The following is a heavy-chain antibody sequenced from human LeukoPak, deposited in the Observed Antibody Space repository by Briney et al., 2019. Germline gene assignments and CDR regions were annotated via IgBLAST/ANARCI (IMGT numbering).Heavy chain of an antibody. D-gene: IGHD7-27*01. CDR2: MNPNSGNT. Sequence: ASVKVSCKASGYTFTSYYMHWVRQAPGQGLEWMGWMNPNSGNTGYAQKFQGRVTITRNTSISTAYMELSSLRSEDTAVYYCARGGGNWGLYYYMDVWGKGTTVTVSS. V-gene: IGHV1-8*03. J-gene: IGHJ6*03. CDR3: ARGGGNWGLYYYMDV. CDR1: GYTFTSYY.